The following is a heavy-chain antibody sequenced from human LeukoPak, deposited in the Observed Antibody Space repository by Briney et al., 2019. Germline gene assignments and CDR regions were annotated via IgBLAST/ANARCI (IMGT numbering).Heavy chain of an antibody. CDR1: GGSISSSSYY. Sequence: SETLSLTCTVSGGSISSSSYYWSWIRQPAGKGLEWIGRIYTSGSTNYNPSLKSRVTISVDTSKNQFPLKLSSVTAADTAVYYCARETPKIGGSIDYWGQGTLVTVSS. D-gene: IGHD3-16*01. J-gene: IGHJ4*02. V-gene: IGHV4-61*02. CDR2: IYTSGST. CDR3: ARETPKIGGSIDY.